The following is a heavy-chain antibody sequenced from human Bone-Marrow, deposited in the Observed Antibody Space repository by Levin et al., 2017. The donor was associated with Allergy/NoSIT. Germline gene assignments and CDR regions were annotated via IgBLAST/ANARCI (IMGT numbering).Heavy chain of an antibody. Sequence: GESLKISCAPSGFLFSTYAMHWVRQAPGKGLEWVAVISFDGSNKDHADSVKGRFTISRDNSQNTLFLQMNSLRAEEPAVYYCARDLTLNSYYYYGMDVWGQGTTVTVSS. J-gene: IGHJ6*02. D-gene: IGHD3-16*01. CDR1: GFLFSTYA. V-gene: IGHV3-30*04. CDR2: ISFDGSNK. CDR3: ARDLTLNSYYYYGMDV.